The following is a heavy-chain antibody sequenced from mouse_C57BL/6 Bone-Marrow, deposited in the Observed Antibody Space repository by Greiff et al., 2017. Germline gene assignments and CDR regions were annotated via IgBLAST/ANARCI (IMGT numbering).Heavy chain of an antibody. Sequence: EVKLQESGPELVKPGASVQISCKASGYSFTGYYMNWVKQSPEKSLEWIGEINPSTGGTTYNQKLKAKATLTVDKSSSTAYMQLKSLTSEDSAVYYCARGKLGDYWGQGTTLTVSS. V-gene: IGHV1-42*01. J-gene: IGHJ2*01. CDR1: GYSFTGYY. D-gene: IGHD4-1*01. CDR3: ARGKLGDY. CDR2: INPSTGGT.